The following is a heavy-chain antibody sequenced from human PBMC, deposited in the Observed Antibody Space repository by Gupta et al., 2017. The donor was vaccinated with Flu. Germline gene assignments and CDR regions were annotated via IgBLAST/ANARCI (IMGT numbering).Heavy chain of an antibody. J-gene: IGHJ6*04. Sequence: EVQLVESGGGLVKPGGSLRLSCAAPGSAFSAYSMNWVRQAPGKGLEWVSSISDSSTYIYYADSVRGRFTVSRDNAKSSLFLQMSSLRAEDTAVYYCAKGTGNYYFHVWGRGTTVTVSS. V-gene: IGHV3-21*02. CDR2: ISDSSTYI. D-gene: IGHD3-10*01. CDR1: GSAFSAYS. CDR3: AKGTGNYYFHV.